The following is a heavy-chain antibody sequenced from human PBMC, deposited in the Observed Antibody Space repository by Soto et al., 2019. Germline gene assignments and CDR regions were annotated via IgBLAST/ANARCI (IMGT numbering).Heavy chain of an antibody. Sequence: QVQLVQSGAEVKKPGSSVKVSCKASGGTFSSYAISWVRQAPGQGLEWMGGIIPIFGTANYAQKFQGRVTITADESTSTAYMELGSLRSEDTAVYYCATRLGYCSSTSCYASNWFDPWGQGTLVTVSS. CDR2: IIPIFGTA. D-gene: IGHD2-2*01. CDR3: ATRLGYCSSTSCYASNWFDP. CDR1: GGTFSSYA. J-gene: IGHJ5*02. V-gene: IGHV1-69*01.